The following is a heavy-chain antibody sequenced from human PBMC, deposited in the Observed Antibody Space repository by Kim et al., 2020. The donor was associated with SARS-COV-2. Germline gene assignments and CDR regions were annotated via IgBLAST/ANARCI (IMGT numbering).Heavy chain of an antibody. J-gene: IGHJ6*02. Sequence: GRFTISRDKSKNTLYLQMHSLRAEDTAVYYCARDYRSPYLITMITRCMAVWGQGTTVTVSS. D-gene: IGHD3-22*01. V-gene: IGHV3-30*07. CDR3: ARDYRSPYLITMITRCMAV.